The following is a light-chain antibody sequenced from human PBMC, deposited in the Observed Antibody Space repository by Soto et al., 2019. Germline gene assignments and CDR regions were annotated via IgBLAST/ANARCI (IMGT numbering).Light chain of an antibody. Sequence: DIQMTQSPYSLSAAVGDRATIACRASQNINTYLNWYQQKPGKAPKLLIYEASTLTSGVPSRFSGSGSGTEFTLTISSLQPDDFATYYCQQYETFSGTFGPGTKVDIK. CDR2: EAS. V-gene: IGKV1-5*03. CDR3: QQYETFSGT. CDR1: QNINTY. J-gene: IGKJ1*01.